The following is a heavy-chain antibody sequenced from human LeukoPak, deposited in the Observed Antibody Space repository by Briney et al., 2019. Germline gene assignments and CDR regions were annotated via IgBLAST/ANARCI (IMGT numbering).Heavy chain of an antibody. CDR2: INPNSGGT. CDR1: GYTFTGYY. J-gene: IGHJ5*02. Sequence: ASVKVSCKASGYTFTGYYMHWVRQAPGQGLEWMGWINPNSGGTNYAQKFQGRVTMTRDTSTSTVYMELSSLRSEDTAVYYCARDPSSFGDNWFDPWGQGTLVTVSS. CDR3: ARDPSSFGDNWFDP. D-gene: IGHD3-16*01. V-gene: IGHV1-2*02.